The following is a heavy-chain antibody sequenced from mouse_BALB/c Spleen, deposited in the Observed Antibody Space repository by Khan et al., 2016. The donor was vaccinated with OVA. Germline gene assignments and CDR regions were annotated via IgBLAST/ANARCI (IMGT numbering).Heavy chain of an antibody. CDR2: INPNNGDT. D-gene: IGHD1-1*01. Sequence: VRLQQSGPELVKPGASVKIPCKASGYTFTDYNMDWVKQSHGKSLEWIGDINPNNGDTFYNQKFKVKATLTVDKSSSTAYMELRSLTYEDTAVYFYSRGGYGGFAYWGQGTLVTVSA. CDR1: GYTFTDYN. V-gene: IGHV1-18*01. J-gene: IGHJ3*01. CDR3: SRGGYGGFAY.